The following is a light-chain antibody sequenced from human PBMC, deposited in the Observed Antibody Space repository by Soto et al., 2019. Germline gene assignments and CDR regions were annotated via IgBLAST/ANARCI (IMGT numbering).Light chain of an antibody. CDR1: QSVSSNY. CDR3: QQYGSSLTWT. CDR2: GTS. J-gene: IGKJ1*01. V-gene: IGKV3-20*01. Sequence: ELVLTQSPGTLSLSPWERATLSCRASQSVSSNYLAWYQQKPGQAPRLLIYGTSNRATGIPDRFSGSGSGTDFTLTISRLEPEDFAVYYCQQYGSSLTWTFGQGTKVEIK.